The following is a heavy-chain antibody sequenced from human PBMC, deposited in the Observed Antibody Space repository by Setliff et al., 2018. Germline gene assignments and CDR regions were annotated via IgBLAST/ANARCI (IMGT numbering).Heavy chain of an antibody. J-gene: IGHJ6*02. CDR2: IYTSGST. CDR1: GGSISNYY. Sequence: LSLTCTVSGGSISNYYWSWIRQPAGKGLEWIGRIYTSGSTNYNPSLKSRVTMSVDTSKNQFSLKLSSVTAADTAVYYCARVLAAAGYYYYGMDVWGQGTTVTVSS. V-gene: IGHV4-4*07. CDR3: ARVLAAAGYYYYGMDV. D-gene: IGHD6-13*01.